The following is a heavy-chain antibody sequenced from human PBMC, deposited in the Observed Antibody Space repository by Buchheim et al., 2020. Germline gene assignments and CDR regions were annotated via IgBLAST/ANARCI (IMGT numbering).Heavy chain of an antibody. CDR3: ATTYYDFWSGYHEYYYYGMDV. D-gene: IGHD3-3*01. V-gene: IGHV1-18*04. J-gene: IGHJ6*02. CDR1: GYTFTSYG. Sequence: QVQLVQSGAEVKKPGASVKVSCKASGYTFTSYGISWVRQAPGQGLEWMGWISAYNGNTNYAQKLQGRVTMTTDTSTSTAYMELRSLRSDDTAVYYCATTYYDFWSGYHEYYYYGMDVWGQGTT. CDR2: ISAYNGNT.